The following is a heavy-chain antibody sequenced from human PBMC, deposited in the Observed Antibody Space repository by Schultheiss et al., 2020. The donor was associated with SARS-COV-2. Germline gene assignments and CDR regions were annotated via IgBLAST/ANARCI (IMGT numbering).Heavy chain of an antibody. CDR1: GFTFSSYA. J-gene: IGHJ6*02. D-gene: IGHD3-9*01. V-gene: IGHV3-21*01. CDR2: ISSSSSYI. CDR3: ARVPEPRYYDILTGYSRIFYYYYGMDV. Sequence: GGSLRLSCAASGFTFSSYAMSWVRQAPGKGLEWVSSISSSSSYIYYADSVKGRFTISRDNAKNSLYLQMNSLRAEDTAVYYCARVPEPRYYDILTGYSRIFYYYYGMDVWGQGTTVTVSS.